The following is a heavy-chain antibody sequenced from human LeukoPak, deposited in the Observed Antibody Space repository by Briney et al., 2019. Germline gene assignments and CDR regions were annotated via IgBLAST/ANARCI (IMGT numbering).Heavy chain of an antibody. CDR2: IYSGGST. D-gene: IGHD6-19*01. Sequence: GGSLRLSCAASGFTVSSNYMSWVRQAPGKGLEWVSVIYSGGSTYYADSVKGRFSISRDNSKNTLYLQMNSLRAEDTAVYYCAKEVRDIAVAVDYWGQGTLVTVSS. CDR3: AKEVRDIAVAVDY. V-gene: IGHV3-66*01. J-gene: IGHJ4*02. CDR1: GFTVSSNY.